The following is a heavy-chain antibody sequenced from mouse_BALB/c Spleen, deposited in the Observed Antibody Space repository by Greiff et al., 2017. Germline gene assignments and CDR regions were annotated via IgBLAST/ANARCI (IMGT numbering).Heavy chain of an antibody. Sequence: QVQLQQSGAELARPGASVKLSCKASGYTFTSYWMQWVKQRPGQGLEWIGAIYPGDGDTRYTQKFKGKATLTADKSSSTAYMQLSSLASEDSAVYYCARWYYGSSYGFAYWGQGTLVTVSA. J-gene: IGHJ3*01. CDR2: IYPGDGDT. D-gene: IGHD1-1*01. V-gene: IGHV1-87*01. CDR1: GYTFTSYW. CDR3: ARWYYGSSYGFAY.